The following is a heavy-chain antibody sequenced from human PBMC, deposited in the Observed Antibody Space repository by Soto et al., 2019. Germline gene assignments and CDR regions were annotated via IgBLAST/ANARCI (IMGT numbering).Heavy chain of an antibody. CDR2: IQSGGPT. CDR3: XXXXXXXXXXRXYXXXXDV. V-gene: IGHV3-66*01. Sequence: EVQLVESGGGLVQPGGSLRLSCAASGFTXSSKYMSWVRQAPGKGLXWVSLIQSGGPTYYADSVKGRFTISRDTSENTVHLQMDSLRAEDTGVYYCXXXXXXXXXXRXYXXXXDVWGKGTTV. CDR1: GFTXSSKY. D-gene: IGHD5-12*01. J-gene: IGHJ6*03.